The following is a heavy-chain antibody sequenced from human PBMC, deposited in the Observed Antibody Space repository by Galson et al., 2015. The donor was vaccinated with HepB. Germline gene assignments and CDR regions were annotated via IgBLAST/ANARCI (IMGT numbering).Heavy chain of an antibody. CDR2: ISYDGSNK. Sequence: SLRLSCAASGFTFSSYAMHWVRQAPGKGLEWVAVISYDGSNKYYADSVKGRFTISRDNSKNTLYLQMNSLRAEDTAVYYCARDPGAAPACYYMDVWGKGTTVTVSS. D-gene: IGHD6-13*01. CDR3: ARDPGAAPACYYMDV. V-gene: IGHV3-30-3*01. J-gene: IGHJ6*03. CDR1: GFTFSSYA.